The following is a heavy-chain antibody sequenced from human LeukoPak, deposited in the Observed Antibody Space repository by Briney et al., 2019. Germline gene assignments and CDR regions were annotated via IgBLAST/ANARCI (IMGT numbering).Heavy chain of an antibody. V-gene: IGHV3-23*01. CDR1: GFTVRNNY. CDR2: ISGSGGST. Sequence: PGGSLRLSCAASGFTVRNNYMSWVRQAPGKGLEWVSAISGSGGSTYYADSVKGRFTISRDNSKNTLYLQMNSLRAEDTAVYYCAKDYCSGGSCYPASNFQHWGQGTLVTVSS. J-gene: IGHJ1*01. CDR3: AKDYCSGGSCYPASNFQH. D-gene: IGHD2-15*01.